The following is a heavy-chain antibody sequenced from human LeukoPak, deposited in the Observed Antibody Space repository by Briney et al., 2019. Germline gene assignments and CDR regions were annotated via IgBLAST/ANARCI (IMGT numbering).Heavy chain of an antibody. D-gene: IGHD6-19*01. CDR3: AKAEAYSSGWYYFDY. CDR2: ISGSGGST. Sequence: GGSLRHSCAASGFTFSSYAMSWVRQAPGKGLEWASAISGSGGSTYYADSVKGRFTISRDNSKNTLYLQMNSLRAEDTAVYYCAKAEAYSSGWYYFDYWGQGTLVTVSS. J-gene: IGHJ4*02. V-gene: IGHV3-23*01. CDR1: GFTFSSYA.